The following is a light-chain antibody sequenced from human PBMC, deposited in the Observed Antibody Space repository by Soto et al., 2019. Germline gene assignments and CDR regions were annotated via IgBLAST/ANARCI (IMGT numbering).Light chain of an antibody. CDR1: PSVSSY. CDR3: QQRSNWPPYT. Sequence: EIVLTQSPATLSLSPGERATLSCRASPSVSSYLAWYQQKPGQAPRLLIYDSSNRATGIPARFSGSGSGTDFTLTISSLEPEDFAVYYCQQRSNWPPYTFGQGTKLVIK. CDR2: DSS. J-gene: IGKJ2*01. V-gene: IGKV3-11*01.